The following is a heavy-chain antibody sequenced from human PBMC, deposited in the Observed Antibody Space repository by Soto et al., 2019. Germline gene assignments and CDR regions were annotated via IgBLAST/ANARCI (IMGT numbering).Heavy chain of an antibody. CDR2: ISYSGIA. CDR3: ARGISVEMATLDRFDY. V-gene: IGHV4-31*02. Sequence: WICNHQNPGKRPEWIGYISYSGIAYYNPSLESRFTISVDTSKNQFSLKLSSVTAADTAVYYCARGISVEMATLDRFDYWGQGTLVTVSS. J-gene: IGHJ4*02. D-gene: IGHD5-12*01.